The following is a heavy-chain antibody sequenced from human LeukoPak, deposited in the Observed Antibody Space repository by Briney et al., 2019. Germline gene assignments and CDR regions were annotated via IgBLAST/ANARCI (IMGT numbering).Heavy chain of an antibody. CDR3: ARHILRFLEWLFPPDAFDI. CDR1: GGSISSYY. J-gene: IGHJ3*02. V-gene: IGHV4-39*01. Sequence: PSETLSLTCTVSGGSISSYYWGWIRQPPGKGLEWIGSIYYSGSTYYNPSLKSRVTISVDTSKNQFSLKLSSVTAADTAVYYCARHILRFLEWLFPPDAFDIWGQGTMVTVSS. D-gene: IGHD3-3*01. CDR2: IYYSGST.